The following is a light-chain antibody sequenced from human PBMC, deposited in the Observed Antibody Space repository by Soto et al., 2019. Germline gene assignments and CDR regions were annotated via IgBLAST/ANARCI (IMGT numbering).Light chain of an antibody. CDR3: QQYNNSPRT. CDR2: GAS. Sequence: EIVMTQSPATLSVSPGERATLSCRASQSVRSNLAWYQQKAGQAPRXXXYGASTRATGIPARFSGSGSGTEFTLTISSLQSEDFAVYYCQQYNNSPRTFGQGTKVDIK. V-gene: IGKV3-15*01. CDR1: QSVRSN. J-gene: IGKJ1*01.